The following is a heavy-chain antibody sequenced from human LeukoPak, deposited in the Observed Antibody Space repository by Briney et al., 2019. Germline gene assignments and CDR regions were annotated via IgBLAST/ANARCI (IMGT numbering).Heavy chain of an antibody. CDR2: IYYSGST. J-gene: IGHJ3*02. Sequence: SETLSLTCTVSGCSISSHDLSWIRQPPGKGLEWMGYIYYSGSTNYNPSLKSRVTISVDTSKNQFSLKLSSVTAADTAVYYCASMNWTSDAFDIWGQGTMVSVSS. CDR3: ASMNWTSDAFDI. D-gene: IGHD1-1*01. CDR1: GCSISSHD. V-gene: IGHV4-59*11.